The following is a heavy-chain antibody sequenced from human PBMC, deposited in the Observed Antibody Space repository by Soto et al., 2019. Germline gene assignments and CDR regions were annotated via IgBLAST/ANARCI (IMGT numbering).Heavy chain of an antibody. J-gene: IGHJ6*02. Sequence: SETLSLTCSVSGGSISSVGHYWTWIRQQPGKGLEWIGYIYYSGSTEYNPSLKSRVTISVDRSKNQFSLNLSSVTAADTAIYYCARESGGYDSSTRYGLDVWGQGTTVTV. D-gene: IGHD6-25*01. V-gene: IGHV4-31*03. CDR3: ARESGGYDSSTRYGLDV. CDR2: IYYSGST. CDR1: GGSISSVGHY.